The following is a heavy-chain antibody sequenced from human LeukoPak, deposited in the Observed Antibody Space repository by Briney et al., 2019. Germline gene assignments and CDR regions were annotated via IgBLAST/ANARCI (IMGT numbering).Heavy chain of an antibody. Sequence: VASVKVSCKASGYTFTSYAMNWVRQAPGQGLEWMGWISTYNGNTNYAQKLQGRVTMTTDTSTSTAYMELRSLRSDDTAVYYCATDSPYYDILTGYYMRSGFDYWGQGTLVTVSS. D-gene: IGHD3-9*01. CDR2: ISTYNGNT. CDR1: GYTFTSYA. V-gene: IGHV1-18*01. J-gene: IGHJ4*02. CDR3: ATDSPYYDILTGYYMRSGFDY.